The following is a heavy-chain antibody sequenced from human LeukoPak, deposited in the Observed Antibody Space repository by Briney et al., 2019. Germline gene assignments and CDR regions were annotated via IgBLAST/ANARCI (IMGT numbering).Heavy chain of an antibody. V-gene: IGHV1-2*02. CDR2: INPNSGGT. J-gene: IGHJ4*02. CDR1: GYTFIGYY. Sequence: ASVKVSCKASGYTFIGYYMHWVRQAPGQGLEWMGWINPNSGGTNYAQKFQGRVTMTRDTSISTVYMELSSLRSEDTAVYYCARDLPREDTVDYWGQGTLVTVSS. CDR3: ARDLPREDTVDY.